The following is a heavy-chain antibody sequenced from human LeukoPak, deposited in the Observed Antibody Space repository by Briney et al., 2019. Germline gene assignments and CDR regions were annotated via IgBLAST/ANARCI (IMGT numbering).Heavy chain of an antibody. V-gene: IGHV3-21*01. CDR3: ARGSGVQVWSSLDD. Sequence: GCFQRLCSAASEISFSSYSMNWGRLAPGNRLEWVSSITSSGSSIYYADSVERRSTISSDNAKNSRHLQMNSLRAEDTAVYYCARGSGVQVWSSLDDWGLGALVTVSS. CDR1: EISFSSYS. D-gene: IGHD5-18*01. J-gene: IGHJ4*02. CDR2: ITSSGSSI.